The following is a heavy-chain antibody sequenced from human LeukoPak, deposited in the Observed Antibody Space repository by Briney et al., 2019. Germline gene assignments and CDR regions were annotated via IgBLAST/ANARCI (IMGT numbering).Heavy chain of an antibody. Sequence: PSETLSLTCTVSGGSISSYYWSWVRQPPGKGLEWIGYIYYSGSTNYNPSLKNRVTISVDTPKNQFSLKLSSVTAADTAVYYCARDLATAATADRAFDIWGQGTMVTVSS. CDR2: IYYSGST. CDR1: GGSISSYY. D-gene: IGHD6-13*01. CDR3: ARDLATAATADRAFDI. V-gene: IGHV4-59*01. J-gene: IGHJ3*02.